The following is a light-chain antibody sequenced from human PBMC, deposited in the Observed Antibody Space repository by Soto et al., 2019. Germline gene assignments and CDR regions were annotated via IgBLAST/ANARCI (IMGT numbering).Light chain of an antibody. CDR2: DVS. CDR1: SSDVGGYNY. V-gene: IGLV2-14*01. Sequence: QSALTQPASVSGSLGQSITISCTGTSSDVGGYNYVSWYQQHPGKAPKLMIYDVSNRPSGVSNRFSGSKSGNTASLTISGLQAEDEADYYCSSYTSSSIYVFGTGTKVTVL. J-gene: IGLJ1*01. CDR3: SSYTSSSIYV.